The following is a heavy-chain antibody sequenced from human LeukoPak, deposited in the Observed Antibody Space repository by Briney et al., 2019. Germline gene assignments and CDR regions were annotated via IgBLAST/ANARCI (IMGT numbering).Heavy chain of an antibody. J-gene: IGHJ5*02. CDR2: IYHSGST. Sequence: MTSGTLSLTCAVSGGSISSSNWWSWVRQPPGKGLEWIGEIYHSGSTNYNPSLKSRVTISVDKPKNQFSLKLSSVTAADTAVYYCARDSNRAATGRLWFDPWGQGTLVTVSS. V-gene: IGHV4-4*02. D-gene: IGHD6-13*01. CDR3: ARDSNRAATGRLWFDP. CDR1: GGSISSSNW.